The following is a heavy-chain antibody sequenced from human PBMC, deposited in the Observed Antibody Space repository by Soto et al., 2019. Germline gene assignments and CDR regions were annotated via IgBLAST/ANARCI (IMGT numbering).Heavy chain of an antibody. V-gene: IGHV4-61*01. D-gene: IGHD5-18*01. CDR1: GVFVSSGSYY. J-gene: IGHJ4*02. Sequence: QVQLQESGPGLVKPSETLSLTCTVSGVFVSSGSYYWSWIRQSPGKGLEWIGYIYYGGNTNYNPSLQSRVTISVDASKNQFSLKLTSVAAADTAVYYCARGRGGGYSYGLDYWGQGTLVTVSS. CDR3: ARGRGGGYSYGLDY. CDR2: IYYGGNT.